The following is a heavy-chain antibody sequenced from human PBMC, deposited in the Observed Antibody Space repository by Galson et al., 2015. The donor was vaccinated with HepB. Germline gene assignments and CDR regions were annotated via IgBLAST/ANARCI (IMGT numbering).Heavy chain of an antibody. CDR2: ISSSSGTI. J-gene: IGHJ6*02. CDR1: GFTFSSYS. Sequence: SLRLSCAASGFTFSSYSMNWVRQAPGKGLEWVSYISSSSGTIYYADSVKGRFTISRDNAKNSLYLQMNSLRDEDTAVYYCARDGVIVVVPAAHPGNYYYYGMDVWGQGTTVTVSS. D-gene: IGHD2-2*01. CDR3: ARDGVIVVVPAAHPGNYYYYGMDV. V-gene: IGHV3-48*02.